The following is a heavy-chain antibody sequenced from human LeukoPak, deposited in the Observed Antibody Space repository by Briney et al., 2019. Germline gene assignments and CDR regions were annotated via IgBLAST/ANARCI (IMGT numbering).Heavy chain of an antibody. Sequence: GASVKVSCKASGYTFTGYYMHWVRQAPGQGLEWMGWINPNSGGTNYAQKFQGRVTMTRNTSISTAYMELSSLRSEDTAVYYCARSRSGGSGKGYRVDPWGQGTLVTVSS. CDR3: ARSRSGGSGKGYRVDP. J-gene: IGHJ5*02. V-gene: IGHV1-2*02. CDR1: GYTFTGYY. CDR2: INPNSGGT. D-gene: IGHD3-10*01.